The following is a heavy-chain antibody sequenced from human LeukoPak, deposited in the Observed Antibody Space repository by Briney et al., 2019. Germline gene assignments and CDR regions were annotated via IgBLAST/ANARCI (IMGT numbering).Heavy chain of an antibody. CDR3: ANIIVRGVIGAVTAL. V-gene: IGHV3-23*01. D-gene: IGHD3-10*01. J-gene: IGHJ4*02. CDR2: ISGSGGST. CDR1: GFTFSSYA. Sequence: GGSLRLSCAASGFTFSSYAMSWVRLAPGKGLEWVSAISGSGGSTYYADSVKGRFTISRDNSKNTLYLQMNSLRAEDTAVYYCANIIVRGVIGAVTALWGQGTLVTVSS.